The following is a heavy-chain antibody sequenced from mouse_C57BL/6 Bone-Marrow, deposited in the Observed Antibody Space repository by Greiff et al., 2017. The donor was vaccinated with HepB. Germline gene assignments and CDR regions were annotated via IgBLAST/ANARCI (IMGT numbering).Heavy chain of an antibody. Sequence: QVQLQQSGPELVKPGASVKISCKASGHAFSSSWMNWVKQRPGKGLEWIGRIYPGDGDTNYNGKFKGKATLTADKSSSTAYMQLSSLTSEDSAVYFCANNYYGTDYYAMDYWGQGTSVTVSS. CDR3: ANNYYGTDYYAMDY. J-gene: IGHJ4*01. D-gene: IGHD1-1*01. CDR1: GHAFSSSW. CDR2: IYPGDGDT. V-gene: IGHV1-82*01.